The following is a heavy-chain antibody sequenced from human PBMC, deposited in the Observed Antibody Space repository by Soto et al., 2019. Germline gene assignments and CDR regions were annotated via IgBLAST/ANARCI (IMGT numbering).Heavy chain of an antibody. D-gene: IGHD3-22*01. CDR2: IIPIFGTA. Sequence: ASVKVSCKASGGTFSSYAISWVRQAPGQGLEWMGGIIPIFGTANYAQKFQGRVTITADESTSTAYMELSSLRSEDAAVYYCARDYYDSSGYYGPFDYWGQGTLVTVS. V-gene: IGHV1-69*13. J-gene: IGHJ4*02. CDR1: GGTFSSYA. CDR3: ARDYYDSSGYYGPFDY.